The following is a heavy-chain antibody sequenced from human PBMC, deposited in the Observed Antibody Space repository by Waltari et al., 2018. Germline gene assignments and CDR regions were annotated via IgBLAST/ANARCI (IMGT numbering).Heavy chain of an antibody. Sequence: EVQLVESGGGLIQPGGSLRLSCAASGFTVSSNYMSWVRQAPGKGLVVVSGIYSCGSTYYADSVKGRFTISRDNSKNTLYLQMNSLRAEDTAVYYCARDFYCSSTSCYGMDVWGQGTTVTVSS. CDR3: ARDFYCSSTSCYGMDV. D-gene: IGHD2-2*01. V-gene: IGHV3-53*01. CDR2: IYSCGST. J-gene: IGHJ6*02. CDR1: GFTVSSNY.